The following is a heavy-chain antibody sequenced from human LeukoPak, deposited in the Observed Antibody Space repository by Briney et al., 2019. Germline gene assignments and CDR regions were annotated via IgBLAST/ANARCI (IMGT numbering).Heavy chain of an antibody. Sequence: GESLKISCKGSGYSFTNYWIGWVRQMPEKGLEWMGIIYPEDSETRYSPSFQGQVTISADKSISTAYLQWSSLKASDTAMYYCARPRRDGYNFDAFDIWGQGTMLTVSS. V-gene: IGHV5-51*01. J-gene: IGHJ3*02. D-gene: IGHD5-24*01. CDR2: IYPEDSET. CDR1: GYSFTNYW. CDR3: ARPRRDGYNFDAFDI.